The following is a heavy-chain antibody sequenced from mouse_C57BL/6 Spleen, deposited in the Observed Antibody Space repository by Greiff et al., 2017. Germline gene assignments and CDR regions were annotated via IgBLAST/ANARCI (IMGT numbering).Heavy chain of an antibody. V-gene: IGHV5-9-1*02. CDR1: GFTFSSYA. D-gene: IGHD2-5*01. CDR2: ISSGGDYI. CDR3: TRDMGYSNYEGDY. Sequence: EVHLVESGEGLVKPGGSLKLSCAASGFTFSSYAMSWVRQTPEKRLEWVAYISSGGDYIYYADTVKGRFTISRDNARNTLYLQMSSLKSEDTAMYYCTRDMGYSNYEGDYWGQGTSVTVSS. J-gene: IGHJ4*01.